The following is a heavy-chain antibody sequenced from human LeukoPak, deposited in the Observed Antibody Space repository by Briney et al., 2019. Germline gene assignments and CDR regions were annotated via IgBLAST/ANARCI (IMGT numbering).Heavy chain of an antibody. V-gene: IGHV1-69*01. J-gene: IGHJ2*01. CDR2: VIPILGTS. Sequence: SVTVSCKASADTLSGYAVSWVRQAPGQGLEWMGGVIPILGTSNYAQKFQGRVTITADASASTAYMELSSLTSEDTAVYYCARDYSSGWYFDLWGRGTLVTVSS. CDR3: ARDYSSGWYFDL. D-gene: IGHD3-22*01. CDR1: ADTLSGYA.